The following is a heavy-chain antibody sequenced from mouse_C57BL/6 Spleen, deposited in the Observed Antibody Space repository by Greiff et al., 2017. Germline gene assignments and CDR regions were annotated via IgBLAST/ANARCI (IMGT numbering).Heavy chain of an antibody. J-gene: IGHJ1*03. CDR3: ARGSYGSGYFDV. CDR2: FHPYNDDT. CDR1: GYTFTTYP. V-gene: IGHV1-47*01. D-gene: IGHD1-1*01. Sequence: QVQLKESGAELVKLGASVKMSCKASGYTFTTYPIEWMKQNHGKSLEWIGNFHPYNDDTKYNEKFKGKATLTVEKSSSTVYLELSRLTSDDSAVYYCARGSYGSGYFDVWGTGTTVTVSS.